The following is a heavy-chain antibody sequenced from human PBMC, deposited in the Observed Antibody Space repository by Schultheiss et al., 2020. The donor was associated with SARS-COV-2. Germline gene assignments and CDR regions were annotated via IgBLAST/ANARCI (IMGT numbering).Heavy chain of an antibody. D-gene: IGHD4-17*01. Sequence: GESLKISCAASGFTFSSYAMSWVRQAPGKGLEWVSAISGSGGSTYYADSVKGRFTISRDNSKNTLYLQMNSLRAEDTAVYYCAKDYGDRDDDAFDIWGQGTMVTVSS. CDR3: AKDYGDRDDDAFDI. CDR1: GFTFSSYA. CDR2: ISGSGGST. J-gene: IGHJ3*02. V-gene: IGHV3-23*01.